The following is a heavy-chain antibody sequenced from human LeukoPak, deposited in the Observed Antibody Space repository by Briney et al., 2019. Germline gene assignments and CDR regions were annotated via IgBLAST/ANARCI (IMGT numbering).Heavy chain of an antibody. Sequence: PGGSLRLSCAASGFTFSSYWMHWVRQAPGRGLVWVSRINSDGSSTSYADSVKGRFTISRDNSKNTLYLQMNSLRAEDTAVYYCAKDRDGYYGSGSLDYWGQGTLVTVSS. CDR1: GFTFSSYW. D-gene: IGHD3-10*01. CDR3: AKDRDGYYGSGSLDY. J-gene: IGHJ4*02. V-gene: IGHV3-74*01. CDR2: INSDGSST.